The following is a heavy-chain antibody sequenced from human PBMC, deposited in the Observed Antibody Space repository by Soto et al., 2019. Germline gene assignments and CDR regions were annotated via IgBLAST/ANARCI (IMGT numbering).Heavy chain of an antibody. CDR2: IPYSGSA. V-gene: IGHV4-61*01. D-gene: IGHD3-3*01. J-gene: IGHJ4*02. CDR3: ARGKLRRSASGGYYSVDI. Sequence: SETLSLTCTVSGGSVSGSTHYWNWNRQPPGKGLEWVGHIPYSGSANYNPSVGSRFSLQIGTDKYSLSLNSVTAAATAVYYCARGKLRRSASGGYYSVDIWGQGILVTVSS. CDR1: GGSVSGSTHY.